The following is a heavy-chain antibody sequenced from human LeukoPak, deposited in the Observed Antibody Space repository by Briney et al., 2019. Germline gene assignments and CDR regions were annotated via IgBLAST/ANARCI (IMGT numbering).Heavy chain of an antibody. CDR1: GTSITSYY. J-gene: IGHJ4*02. CDR2: GHYSGYT. CDR3: AKWASDNRAFDL. Sequence: SETLSLTCTVSGTSITSYYWNWIRQAPGQGPEWIGYGHYSGYTKYDPPLKSRVTISVDTSKNQFSLRLSSVTAADTAVYFCAKWASDNRAFDLWGQGTLVTVSS. D-gene: IGHD2-8*01. V-gene: IGHV4-59*08.